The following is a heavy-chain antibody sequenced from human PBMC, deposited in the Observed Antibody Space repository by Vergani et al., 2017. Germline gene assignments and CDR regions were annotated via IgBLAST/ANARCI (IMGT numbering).Heavy chain of an antibody. CDR1: GYSFTSYW. CDR3: ARLAYCGGDCYSDQYYFDY. Sequence: EVQLVQSGAEVKKPGESLKISCKGSGYSFTSYWIGWVRQMPGKGLEWMGIIYPGDSDTRYSPSFQGQVTISADKSISTAYLQWSSLKASDTAMYYCARLAYCGGDCYSDQYYFDYWGQGTLVTVSS. J-gene: IGHJ4*02. D-gene: IGHD2-21*02. V-gene: IGHV5-51*01. CDR2: IYPGDSDT.